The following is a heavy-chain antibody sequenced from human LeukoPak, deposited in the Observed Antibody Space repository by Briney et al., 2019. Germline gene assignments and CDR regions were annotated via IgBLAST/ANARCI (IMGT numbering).Heavy chain of an antibody. CDR1: GFTFSKYG. Sequence: GGSLRLSCAASGFTFSKYGMHWVRQAPGKGLEWVAVISSDGIHKYYADSVKGRFTISRDNSKNTLYLQMNSLRTEDAAVYFCASLLLYCSGSTCYSDYWGQGTLVTVSS. J-gene: IGHJ4*02. CDR3: ASLLLYCSGSTCYSDY. D-gene: IGHD2-15*01. CDR2: ISSDGIHK. V-gene: IGHV3-30*03.